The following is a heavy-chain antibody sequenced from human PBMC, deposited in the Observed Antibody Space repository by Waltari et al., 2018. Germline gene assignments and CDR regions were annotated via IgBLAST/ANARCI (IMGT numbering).Heavy chain of an antibody. Sequence: QVQLVQSGSELKKPGASVKVSCKASGYTFTSYAMNWVRQAPGQGLEWMGWINANTGNPTYAQGFRGRFVFSVDTSVSTAYLQSSSLKAEDTAVYYGARASVGYCSSTSCYGSYWGQGTLVTVSS. D-gene: IGHD2-2*03. J-gene: IGHJ4*02. CDR2: INANTGNP. CDR3: ARASVGYCSSTSCYGSY. V-gene: IGHV7-4-1*02. CDR1: GYTFTSYA.